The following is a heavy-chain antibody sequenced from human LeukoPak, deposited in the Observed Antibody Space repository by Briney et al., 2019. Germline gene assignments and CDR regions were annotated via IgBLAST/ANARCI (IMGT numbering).Heavy chain of an antibody. CDR3: AIWVTHQNF. D-gene: IGHD2-21*02. J-gene: IGHJ4*02. CDR1: GFTVSSNY. Sequence: GGSLRLSCAAFGFTVSSNYMSWVRQAPGKGLEWVANMNPDGSQQRYVDSVKGRFTISRDNAKNSVYLQMNGLRAEDTAVYYCAIWVTHQNFWGQGTLVTVSS. CDR2: MNPDGSQQ. V-gene: IGHV3-7*02.